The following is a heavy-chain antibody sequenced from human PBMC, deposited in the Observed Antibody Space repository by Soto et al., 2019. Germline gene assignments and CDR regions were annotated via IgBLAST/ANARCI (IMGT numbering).Heavy chain of an antibody. V-gene: IGHV3-30*18. CDR3: AKDLSLGYYDSSGLVN. CDR1: GSTFNSHG. Sequence: PGGSLRLSCAASGSTFNSHGMYWVRQAPDKGLEWVAVISYDGSNKKYVDSVKGRFTISRDNFKNTLYLQMNSLRAEDTAVYYCAKDLSLGYYDSSGLVNWGQGTLVTVSS. J-gene: IGHJ4*02. CDR2: ISYDGSNK. D-gene: IGHD3-22*01.